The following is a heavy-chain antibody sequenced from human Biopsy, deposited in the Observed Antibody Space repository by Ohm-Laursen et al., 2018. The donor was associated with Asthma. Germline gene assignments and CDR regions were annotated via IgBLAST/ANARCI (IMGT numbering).Heavy chain of an antibody. D-gene: IGHD4-17*01. CDR2: HDHEEGGT. Sequence: GASVKVSCKISGYSLTDLSMHWVRQAPGQGLEWMGGHDHEEGGTVNARRFQGGVTMTEDTSTDTAYMELSSLSSDDMAVYYCASDFPKDYVRYNFQFWGQGTLVTVSS. CDR3: ASDFPKDYVRYNFQF. CDR1: GYSLTDLS. V-gene: IGHV1-24*01. J-gene: IGHJ4*02.